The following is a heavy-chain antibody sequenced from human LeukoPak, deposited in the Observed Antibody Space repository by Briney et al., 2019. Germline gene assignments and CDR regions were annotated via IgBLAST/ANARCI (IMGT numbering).Heavy chain of an antibody. V-gene: IGHV3-21*01. CDR1: GFTFSSYW. J-gene: IGHJ6*03. Sequence: GGSLRLSCAASGFTFSSYWMNWVRQAPGKGLEWVSSISSSSSYIYYADSVKGRFTISRDNAKNSLYLQMNSLRAEDTAVYYCARVRATGDRNYYYYMDVWGKGTTVTISS. D-gene: IGHD7-27*01. CDR2: ISSSSSYI. CDR3: ARVRATGDRNYYYYMDV.